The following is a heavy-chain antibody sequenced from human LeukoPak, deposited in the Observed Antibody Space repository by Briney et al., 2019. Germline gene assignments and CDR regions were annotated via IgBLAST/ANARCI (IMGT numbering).Heavy chain of an antibody. CDR2: FDPEDGET. CDR3: ATGSSGWYDGWFDP. CDR1: GYTLTKLS. V-gene: IGHV1-24*01. Sequence: ASVKVSCKVSGYTLTKLSMHWVRQAPGKGLEWMGGFDPEDGETIYAQKFQGRVTMTEDTSTDTAYMELSSLRSEDTAVYYCATGSSGWYDGWFDPWGQGTLVTVSS. J-gene: IGHJ5*02. D-gene: IGHD6-19*01.